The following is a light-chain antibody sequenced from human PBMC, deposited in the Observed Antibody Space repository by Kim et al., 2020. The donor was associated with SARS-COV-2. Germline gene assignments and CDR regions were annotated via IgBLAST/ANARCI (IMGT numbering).Light chain of an antibody. CDR1: SSNIGGFDY. V-gene: IGLV2-11*01. CDR3: SSYAGNYRVI. CDR2: AVS. J-gene: IGLJ2*01. Sequence: QSALTQPRSVSGSPGQSVTISCTGTSSNIGGFDYVAWFQQYSGKAPKLIISAVSERPSGVPGRFSGSKSGNTASLTISGLQAEDEADYYCSSYAGNYRVIFGRGTQLTVL.